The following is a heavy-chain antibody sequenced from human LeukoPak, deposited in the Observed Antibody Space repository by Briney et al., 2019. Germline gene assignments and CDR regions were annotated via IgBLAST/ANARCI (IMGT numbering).Heavy chain of an antibody. J-gene: IGHJ4*02. CDR3: ARGSWSAADTNIDY. Sequence: GGSLRLSCAASGFTFYSYAMDWVRQGPGKGLVWVSCINSDGSRTTYADSVKGRFTISRDNAKNTLYLQMNTLRVEDTAVYYCARGSWSAADTNIDYWGQGTLVTVSS. V-gene: IGHV3-74*01. D-gene: IGHD6-13*01. CDR1: GFTFYSYA. CDR2: INSDGSRT.